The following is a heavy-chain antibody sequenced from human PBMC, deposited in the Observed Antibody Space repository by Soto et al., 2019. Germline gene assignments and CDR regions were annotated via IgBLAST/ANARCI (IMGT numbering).Heavy chain of an antibody. V-gene: IGHV3-33*01. D-gene: IGHD5-18*01. CDR1: GFSLSSYG. J-gene: IGHJ4*02. CDR3: ERDPPLRGYSYGFDY. CDR2: IWYDGSNK. Sequence: GTLRLSCAASGFSLSSYGMHWVRQAPGKGLEWVAVIWYDGSNKYYADSVKGRFTISRDNSKNTLYLQMNRLRAEDTAVYYCERDPPLRGYSYGFDYWGQGTLVTVSS.